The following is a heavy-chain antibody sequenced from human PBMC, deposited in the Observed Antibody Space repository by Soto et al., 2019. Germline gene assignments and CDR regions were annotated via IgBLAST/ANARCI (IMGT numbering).Heavy chain of an antibody. CDR1: GFTFNTHW. CDR3: XXXXXXXXXX. CDR2: IYFDGITT. Sequence: EVQLVESGGGVVQPGGSLRLSCTASGFTFNTHWMHWVRQXPGKGLVWVSRIYFDGITTNYADSVKGRLTVSRDNAKNTVXXXVXXXXXXXXXXXXXXXXXXXXXXXXGQGTLVTVSS. V-gene: IGHV3-74*01. J-gene: IGHJ4*02.